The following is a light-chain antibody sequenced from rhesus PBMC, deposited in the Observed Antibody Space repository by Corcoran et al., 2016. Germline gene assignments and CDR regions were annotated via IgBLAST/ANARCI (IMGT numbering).Light chain of an antibody. CDR2: YAN. CDR1: QGISSY. CDR3: QQYNSAPRT. Sequence: DIQMSQSPSSLSASVGDRVTITCRASQGISSYLNWYQQKPGKAPKLLIYYANSLASGVPSRFSGSGSGTDFTLTISSLQPEDFATYYCQQYNSAPRTFGQGTKVEIK. J-gene: IGKJ1*01. V-gene: IGKV1-32*04.